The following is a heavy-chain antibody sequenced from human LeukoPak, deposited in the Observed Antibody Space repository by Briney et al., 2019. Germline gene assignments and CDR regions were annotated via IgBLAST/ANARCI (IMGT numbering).Heavy chain of an antibody. CDR3: ARKENVYYYFDY. D-gene: IGHD3-10*01. CDR1: GGSISSGGYY. Sequence: SETLSLTCTVSGGSISSGGYYWSWIRQHPGKGLEWIGCIYYSGSTYYNPSLKSRVTISVDTSKNQFSLKLSSVTAADTVVYYCARKENVYYYFDYWGQGTLVTVSS. CDR2: IYYSGST. V-gene: IGHV4-31*03. J-gene: IGHJ4*02.